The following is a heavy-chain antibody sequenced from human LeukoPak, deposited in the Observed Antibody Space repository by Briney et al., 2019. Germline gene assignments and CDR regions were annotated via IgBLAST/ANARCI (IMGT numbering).Heavy chain of an antibody. CDR2: ISSSSKYI. J-gene: IGHJ4*02. Sequence: GGSLRLSCAASEFAFSSYNMNWVRQAPGKGLEWVSSISSSSKYIYYADSVKGRFTISRDNSKNTLYLQMNSLRAEDTAVYYCAKDLVWHSSSWYAGDSSPYFDYWGQGTLVTVSS. CDR1: EFAFSSYN. D-gene: IGHD6-13*01. CDR3: AKDLVWHSSSWYAGDSSPYFDY. V-gene: IGHV3-21*01.